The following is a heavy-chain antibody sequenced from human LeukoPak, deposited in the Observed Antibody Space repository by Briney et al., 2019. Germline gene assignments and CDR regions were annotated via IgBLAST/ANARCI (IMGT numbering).Heavy chain of an antibody. CDR2: IRSKTNSYAT. CDR3: TRRESDTVIVVANPFDY. D-gene: IGHD3-22*01. J-gene: IGHJ4*02. Sequence: GGSLRLSCAASGFNFSGSVMHWVRQASGKGLEWVGRIRSKTNSYATVYAASVKGRFTITRDDSKNTAYLQMNSLKTEDTAVYYCTRRESDTVIVVANPFDYWGQGTLVTVSS. V-gene: IGHV3-73*01. CDR1: GFNFSGSV.